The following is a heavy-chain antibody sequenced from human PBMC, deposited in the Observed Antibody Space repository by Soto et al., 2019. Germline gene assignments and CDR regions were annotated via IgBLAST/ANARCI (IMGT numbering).Heavy chain of an antibody. CDR3: ARRDYDILNGDPCGMDV. J-gene: IGHJ6*02. CDR2: INHSGST. CDR1: GGSFSGYY. Sequence: SETLSLTCAVYGGSFSGYYWSWIRQPPGKGLEWIGEINHSGSTNYNPSLKSRVTISVDTSKNQFSLKLSSVTAADTAVYYCARRDYDILNGDPCGMDVWGQGTAVTVSS. D-gene: IGHD3-9*01. V-gene: IGHV4-34*01.